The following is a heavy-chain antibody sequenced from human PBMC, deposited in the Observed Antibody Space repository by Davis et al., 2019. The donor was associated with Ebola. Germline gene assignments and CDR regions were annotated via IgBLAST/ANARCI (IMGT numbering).Heavy chain of an antibody. CDR2: ISDGGRNK. J-gene: IGHJ4*02. D-gene: IGHD6-13*01. V-gene: IGHV3-30*03. CDR3: ARSPSNSWHIFDY. CDR1: GFTFSSYG. Sequence: PGGSLRLSCAASGFTFSSYGMHWVRQAPGKGLDWVAVISDGGRNKYYADSVKGRFTISRDNSKDTLYLETNSLRAEDTAVYYCARSPSNSWHIFDYWGQGTLVTVSS.